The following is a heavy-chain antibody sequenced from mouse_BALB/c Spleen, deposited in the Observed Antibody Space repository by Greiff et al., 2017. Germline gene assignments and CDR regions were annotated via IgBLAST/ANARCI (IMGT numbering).Heavy chain of an antibody. Sequence: EVKLVESGGGLVQPGGSMKLSCVASGFTFSNYWMNWVRQSPEKGLEWVAEIRLKSNNYATHYAESVKGRFTISRDDSKSSVYLQMNNLRAEDTGIYYCTRQGGGNYFDYWGQGTTLTVSS. CDR1: GFTFSNYW. CDR2: IRLKSNNYAT. V-gene: IGHV6-6*02. J-gene: IGHJ2*01. D-gene: IGHD1-1*02. CDR3: TRQGGGNYFDY.